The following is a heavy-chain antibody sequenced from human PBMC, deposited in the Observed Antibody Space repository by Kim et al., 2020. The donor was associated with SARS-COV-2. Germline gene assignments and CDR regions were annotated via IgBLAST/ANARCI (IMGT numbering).Heavy chain of an antibody. CDR2: IIPIFGTA. CDR1: GGTFSSYA. D-gene: IGHD3-22*01. J-gene: IGHJ4*02. V-gene: IGHV1-69*13. Sequence: SVKVSCKASGGTFSSYAISWVRQAPGQGLEWMGGIIPIFGTANYAQKFQGRVTITADESTSTAYMELSSLRSEDTAVYYCARSDSSGYYYVRFDYWGQGTLVTVSS. CDR3: ARSDSSGYYYVRFDY.